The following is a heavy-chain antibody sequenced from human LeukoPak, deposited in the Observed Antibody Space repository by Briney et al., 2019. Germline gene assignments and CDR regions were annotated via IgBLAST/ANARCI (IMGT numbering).Heavy chain of an antibody. CDR2: IYYSGST. D-gene: IGHD3-3*01. CDR1: GGSISSHY. Sequence: SETLSLTCTVSGGSISSHYWSWIRQPPGKGLEWIGYIYYSGSTNYNPSLKSRVTISVDTSKNQFSLKLSSVTAADTAVYYCARDQKVSDFWSGYYNWYFDLWGRGTLVTVSS. CDR3: ARDQKVSDFWSGYYNWYFDL. J-gene: IGHJ2*01. V-gene: IGHV4-59*11.